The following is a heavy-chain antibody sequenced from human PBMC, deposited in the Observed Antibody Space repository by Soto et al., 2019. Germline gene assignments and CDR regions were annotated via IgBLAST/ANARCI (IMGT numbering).Heavy chain of an antibody. CDR2: ISGSGGST. D-gene: IGHD3-22*01. V-gene: IGHV3-23*01. J-gene: IGHJ4*02. Sequence: GGSLRLSCAASGFTFSSYAMSWVRQAPGKGLEWVSAISGSGGSTYYADSVKGRFTISRDDSKNTLYLQMNSLRAEDTAVYYCAKNYYDSSGYYYDYWGQGTLVTVSS. CDR1: GFTFSSYA. CDR3: AKNYYDSSGYYYDY.